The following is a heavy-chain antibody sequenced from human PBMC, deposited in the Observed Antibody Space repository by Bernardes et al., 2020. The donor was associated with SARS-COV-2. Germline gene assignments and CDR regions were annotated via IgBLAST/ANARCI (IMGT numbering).Heavy chain of an antibody. Sequence: GGSLRLSCAASGFTFSSYGMHWVRQAPGKGLEWVAVISYDGSNKYYADSVKGRFTISRDNSKNTLYLQMNSLRAEDTAVYYCAKEFDLQPLWFGETFFDYWGQGTLVTVSS. CDR2: ISYDGSNK. D-gene: IGHD3-10*01. J-gene: IGHJ4*02. CDR1: GFTFSSYG. CDR3: AKEFDLQPLWFGETFFDY. V-gene: IGHV3-30*18.